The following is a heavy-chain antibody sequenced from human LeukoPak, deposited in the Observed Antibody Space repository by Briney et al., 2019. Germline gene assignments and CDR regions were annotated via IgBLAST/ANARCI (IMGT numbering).Heavy chain of an antibody. J-gene: IGHJ4*02. CDR1: GFTVSSNY. V-gene: IGHV3-66*01. CDR3: ARGLISRDGYNSFYFDY. Sequence: GGSLRLSCAASGFTVSSNYMSWVRQAPGKGLEWVSVIYSGGTIYYADSVKGRFTISRDLSKNMLYLQMNSLRAEDTAVYYCARGLISRDGYNSFYFDYWGQGTLVTVSS. CDR2: IYSGGTI. D-gene: IGHD5-24*01.